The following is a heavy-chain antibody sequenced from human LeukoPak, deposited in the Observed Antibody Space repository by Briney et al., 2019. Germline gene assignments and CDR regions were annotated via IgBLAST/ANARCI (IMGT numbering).Heavy chain of an antibody. CDR1: GFTFSSYS. J-gene: IGHJ4*02. CDR3: ARVGNYYGSGSYDHFDY. Sequence: GGSLRLSCAASGFTFSSYSMNWVRQAPGKGLEWVSYISSSSSTIYYADSVKGRFTISRDNAKNSLYLQMNSLRAEDTAVYYCARVGNYYGSGSYDHFDYWGQGTLVTVSS. V-gene: IGHV3-48*01. CDR2: ISSSSSTI. D-gene: IGHD3-10*01.